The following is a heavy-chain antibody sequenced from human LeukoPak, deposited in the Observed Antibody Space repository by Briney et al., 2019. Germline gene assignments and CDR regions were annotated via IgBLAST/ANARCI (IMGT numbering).Heavy chain of an antibody. J-gene: IGHJ4*02. CDR2: ISYDGSNK. CDR1: GFTFSSYA. Sequence: PGGSLRLSCAASGFTFSSYAMHWVRQAPGKGLEWVAVISYDGSNKYYADSVKGRFTISRDNSKNTLYLQVNSLRAEDTAVYYCARATVIDYWGRGTLVTVSS. V-gene: IGHV3-30*04. D-gene: IGHD4-17*01. CDR3: ARATVIDY.